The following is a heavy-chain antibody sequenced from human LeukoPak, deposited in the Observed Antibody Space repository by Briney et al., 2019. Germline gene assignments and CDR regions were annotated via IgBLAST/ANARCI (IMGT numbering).Heavy chain of an antibody. CDR3: MSMSVQNCFGDCYGRS. V-gene: IGHV3-73*01. J-gene: IGHJ4*02. CDR1: GFTFSGSA. CDR2: IRTKTNNYAT. Sequence: GGSLKLSCAASGFTFSGSAMHWVRQASGRGLEWVGRIRTKTNNYATAYAASVNGRFTVSRDDSKNTAYLQMNSLRTEGTAIYYCMSMSVQNCFGDCYGRSWGQGTLVTVSS. D-gene: IGHD2-21*01.